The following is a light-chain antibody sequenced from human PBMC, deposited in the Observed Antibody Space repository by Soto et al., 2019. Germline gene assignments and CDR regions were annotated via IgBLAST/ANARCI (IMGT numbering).Light chain of an antibody. J-gene: IGLJ3*02. V-gene: IGLV1-40*01. Sequence: QSVLTQPPSLSGAPGQRVTISCTGSSSNIGAGYDVHWYQQLPGTAPKLLIYGNINRPAGVPDQFSGSKSGTSASLAITGLQAEDAADYYCQSYDSSLSGVVFGGGTKLTVL. CDR3: QSYDSSLSGVV. CDR1: SSNIGAGYD. CDR2: GNI.